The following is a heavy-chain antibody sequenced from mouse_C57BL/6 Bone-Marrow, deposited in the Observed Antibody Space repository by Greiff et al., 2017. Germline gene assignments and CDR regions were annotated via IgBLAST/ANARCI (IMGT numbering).Heavy chain of an antibody. Sequence: EVQLLQSVAELVRPGASVKLSCTASGFDIKNTYMHWVKQRPEQGLEWIGGIDPANGNTKYATKFQGKATITADKSSNTAYLQLSSLPSEDTSFYYCAVPPGTGFACWGQGPLVTVAA. D-gene: IGHD4-1*01. CDR3: AVPPGTGFAC. J-gene: IGHJ3*01. CDR1: GFDIKNTY. CDR2: IDPANGNT. V-gene: IGHV14-3*01.